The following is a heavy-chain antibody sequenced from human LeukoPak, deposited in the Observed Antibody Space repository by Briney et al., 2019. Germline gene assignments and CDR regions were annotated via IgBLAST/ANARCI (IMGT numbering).Heavy chain of an antibody. D-gene: IGHD6-19*01. CDR1: GFTFSSYE. CDR2: ISSSGSTI. J-gene: IGHJ4*02. CDR3: ARVGVTGYSSG. V-gene: IGHV3-48*03. Sequence: GGSLRLSCAASGFTFSSYEMNWVRQAPGKGLEWVSYISSSGSTIYYADSVKGRFTISRDNDKNSLYLKMNSMSAEDTAVYYCARVGVTGYSSGWGQGTLVTVSS.